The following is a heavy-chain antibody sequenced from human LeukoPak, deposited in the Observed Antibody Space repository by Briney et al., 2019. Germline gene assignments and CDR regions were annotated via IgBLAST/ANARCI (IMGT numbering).Heavy chain of an antibody. D-gene: IGHD2-15*01. CDR1: GYTFTSYY. J-gene: IGHJ4*02. Sequence: GASVKVSCKASGYTFTSYYMHWVRQAPGQGLEWMGIINPSGGSTSYAQKFQGRVTMTRNTSKNQFSLKLSSVTAADTAVYYCARETVALGSFDYWGQGTLVTVSS. CDR2: INPSGGST. V-gene: IGHV1-46*01. CDR3: ARETVALGSFDY.